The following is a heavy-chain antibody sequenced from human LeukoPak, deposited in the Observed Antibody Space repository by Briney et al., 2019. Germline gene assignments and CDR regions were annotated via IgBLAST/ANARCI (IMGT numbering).Heavy chain of an antibody. CDR2: INHSGST. V-gene: IGHV4-34*01. CDR3: ARVSSSGWTFGAFDI. J-gene: IGHJ3*02. CDR1: GGSFSGYY. Sequence: SETLSLTCAVYGGSFSGYYWSWIRQPPGKGLEWIGEINHSGSTNYNPSLKSRVTISVDTSKNQFSLKLSSVTAADTAVYYCARVSSSGWTFGAFDIWGQGTMVTVSS. D-gene: IGHD6-19*01.